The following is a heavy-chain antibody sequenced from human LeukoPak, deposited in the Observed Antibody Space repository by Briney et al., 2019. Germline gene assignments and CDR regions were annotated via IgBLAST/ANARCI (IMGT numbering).Heavy chain of an antibody. CDR3: ARDGRVCSSTSCPYYMDV. Sequence: SQTLALTCAISGDSVCSNSAAWSWIRQSPSRGLEWLGRRYYRYKWYNDYAVSVKSRITINPDTSKNQFSLQLNSVTPEDPAVYYCARDGRVCSSTSCPYYMDVWGKGTTVTVSS. CDR2: RYYRYKWYN. D-gene: IGHD2-2*01. J-gene: IGHJ6*03. CDR1: GDSVCSNSAA. V-gene: IGHV6-1*01.